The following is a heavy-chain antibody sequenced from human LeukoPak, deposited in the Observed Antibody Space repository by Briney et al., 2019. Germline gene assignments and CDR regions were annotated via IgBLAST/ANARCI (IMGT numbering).Heavy chain of an antibody. J-gene: IGHJ4*02. V-gene: IGHV5-51*01. CDR2: ISPGDSNT. D-gene: IGHD5-12*01. CDR3: ARRYSGYDY. Sequence: GESLKISCKGSGYSFTSYWIVWVRQMPGKGLEWMGIISPGDSNTRYSPSFQGQVTISADKSINTAYLQWSSLKASDSAMYYCARRYSGYDYWGQGTLVTVSS. CDR1: GYSFTSYW.